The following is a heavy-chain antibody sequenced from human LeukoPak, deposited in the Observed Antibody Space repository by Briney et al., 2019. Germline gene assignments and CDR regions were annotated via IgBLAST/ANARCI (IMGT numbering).Heavy chain of an antibody. CDR1: GYTFTSYD. CDR3: ARGPPPMVPRYGMDV. CDR2: MNPNSGNT. J-gene: IGHJ6*02. Sequence: ASVKVSCKASGYTFTSYDINWVRQATGQGLEWMGWMNPNSGNTGYAQKFQGRVTMTRNTSISTAYMELSSLRSEDTAVYYCARGPPPMVPRYGMDVWGQGTTVTVSS. D-gene: IGHD4/OR15-4a*01. V-gene: IGHV1-8*01.